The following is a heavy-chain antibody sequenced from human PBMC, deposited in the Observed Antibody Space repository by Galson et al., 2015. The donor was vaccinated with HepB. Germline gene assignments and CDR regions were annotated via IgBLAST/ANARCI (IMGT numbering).Heavy chain of an antibody. CDR1: GFTFSAYY. J-gene: IGHJ4*02. D-gene: IGHD3-10*01. Sequence: SLRLSCAASGFTFSAYYMSWIRQAPGKGLEWVSYISSSGITLYYADSVKGRFTISRDNAKNSLYLQMDSLRAEDTAVYYCARVSKRDTYFYGSGSYSYFDYWGQGTLVTVSS. V-gene: IGHV3-11*01. CDR3: ARVSKRDTYFYGSGSYSYFDY. CDR2: ISSSGITL.